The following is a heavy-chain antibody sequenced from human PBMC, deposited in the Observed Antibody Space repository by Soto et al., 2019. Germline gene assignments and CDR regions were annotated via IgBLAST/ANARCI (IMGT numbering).Heavy chain of an antibody. CDR2: ISTNAGRT. J-gene: IGHJ4*02. Sequence: GGSLRLSCAASGFTFSTYVMSWVRQAPGKGLEWVSTISTNAGRTYYADSVKGRFTISRDNSKNTLYLQMNSLRAEDTAIYYCAKDLKSAGYYFDHWGRGTLVTVSS. V-gene: IGHV3-23*01. CDR3: AKDLKSAGYYFDH. CDR1: GFTFSTYV. D-gene: IGHD3-3*01.